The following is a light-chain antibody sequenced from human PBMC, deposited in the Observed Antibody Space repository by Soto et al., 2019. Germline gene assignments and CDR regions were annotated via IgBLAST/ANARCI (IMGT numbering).Light chain of an antibody. J-gene: IGKJ4*01. CDR2: AAS. CDR3: QQLNSYLALT. Sequence: DIQLTQSPSFLSASVGDRVTITCRASQGISSYLAWYQQKPGKAPKLLIYAASTLQSGVPPRFSGSGSGTEFTLTISSLQPEDFATYYCQQLNSYLALTFGGGTKVEIK. CDR1: QGISSY. V-gene: IGKV1-9*01.